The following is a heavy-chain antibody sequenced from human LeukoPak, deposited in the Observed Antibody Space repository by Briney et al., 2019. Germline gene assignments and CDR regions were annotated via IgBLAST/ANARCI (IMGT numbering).Heavy chain of an antibody. D-gene: IGHD2-15*01. CDR2: IKKTGSET. J-gene: IGHJ4*02. CDR1: GFTFSHFW. CDR3: AREDGYCSGGNCYSYFDS. Sequence: HPGGSLRLSCAASGFTFSHFWMSWVRQAPGKGLEWVAYIKKTGSETYYVDSVKGRFTITRDNTRNSLFLQMYSLRAEDTAMYFCAREDGYCSGGNCYSYFDSWGQGILVTVSS. V-gene: IGHV3-7*01.